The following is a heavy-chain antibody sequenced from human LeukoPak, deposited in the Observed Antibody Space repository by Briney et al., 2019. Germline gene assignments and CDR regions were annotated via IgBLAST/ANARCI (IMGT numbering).Heavy chain of an antibody. J-gene: IGHJ3*02. V-gene: IGHV3-48*03. D-gene: IGHD6-19*01. CDR1: GFTFSNE. CDR2: IRSTGTSI. CDR3: ARETSFSDASGQSEALDI. Sequence: GGSLRLSCAASGFTFSNEMHWVRQAPGKGLEWVSKIRSTGTSIYYADSVKGRFTVSRDNAKDSLYLQMNNLRVEDTAIYYCARETSFSDASGQSEALDISGQWT.